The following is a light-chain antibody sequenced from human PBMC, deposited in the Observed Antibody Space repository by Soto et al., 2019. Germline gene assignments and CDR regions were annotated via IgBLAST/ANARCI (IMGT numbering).Light chain of an antibody. CDR3: QQYNNWPLT. V-gene: IGKV3-15*01. CDR1: HTVRSD. Sequence: EIVMTQSPVTLSVSPGERVTLSCRASHTVRSDFAWYQQKPGQAPRLLIYGASVRATGIPARFSGSGSGTEFTLTISSLQSEDFAIYYCQQYNNWPLTFGGGTKVDIK. CDR2: GAS. J-gene: IGKJ4*01.